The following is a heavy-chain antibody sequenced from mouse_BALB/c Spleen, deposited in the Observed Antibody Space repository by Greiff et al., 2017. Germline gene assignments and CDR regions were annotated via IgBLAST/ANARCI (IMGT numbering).Heavy chain of an antibody. Sequence: EVQLVESGGGLVQPGGSRKLSCAASGFTFSSFGMHWVRQAPEKGLEWVAYISSGSSTIYYADTVKGRFTISRDNPKNTLYLQMTSLRSEDTAMYYCARCYYDYDYAMDYWGQGTSVTVSA. V-gene: IGHV5-17*02. D-gene: IGHD2-4*01. CDR3: ARCYYDYDYAMDY. CDR1: GFTFSSFG. J-gene: IGHJ4*01. CDR2: ISSGSSTI.